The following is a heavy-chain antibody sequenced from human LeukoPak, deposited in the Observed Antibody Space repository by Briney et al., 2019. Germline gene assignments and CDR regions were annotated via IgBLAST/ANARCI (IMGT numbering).Heavy chain of an antibody. CDR3: AKDGKVHGRDGYNELTAEYFQH. Sequence: HPGGSLRLSCAASGFTFSSYGMHGVRQAPGKGLEGGAVISYDGSNKYYADSVKGRFTISRDNSKNTLYLQMNSLRAEDTAVYYCAKDGKVHGRDGYNELTAEYFQHWGQGTLVTVSS. CDR2: ISYDGSNK. J-gene: IGHJ1*01. CDR1: GFTFSSYG. D-gene: IGHD5-24*01. V-gene: IGHV3-30*18.